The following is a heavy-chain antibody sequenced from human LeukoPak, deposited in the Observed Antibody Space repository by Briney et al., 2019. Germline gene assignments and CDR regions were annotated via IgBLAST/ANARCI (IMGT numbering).Heavy chain of an antibody. V-gene: IGHV1-2*02. D-gene: IGHD3-22*01. CDR3: ARGEGGYYYDSSGYYYLGY. Sequence: ASVKVSCKASGYTFTGYYIHWVRQAPGQGLEWMGWINPKNAGTNYAQKFQGRVTMTRDTSISTAYMELSRLRSDDTAVYYCARGEGGYYYDSSGYYYLGYWGQGTLVTVSS. J-gene: IGHJ4*02. CDR1: GYTFTGYY. CDR2: INPKNAGT.